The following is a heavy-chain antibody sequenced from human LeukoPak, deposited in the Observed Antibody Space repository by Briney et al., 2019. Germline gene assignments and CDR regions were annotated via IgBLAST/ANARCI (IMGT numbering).Heavy chain of an antibody. CDR3: ARTVGATPKAWAFDI. J-gene: IGHJ3*02. CDR2: IYPGDSDT. CDR1: GYSFTSYW. V-gene: IGHV5-51*01. Sequence: GESLKISCKGSGYSFTSYWIGWVRQMPGKGLEWMGIIYPGDSDTRYSPSFQGQVTISADKSISTAYLQWSSLKASDTAMYYCARTVGATPKAWAFDIWGQGTVVTVSS. D-gene: IGHD1-26*01.